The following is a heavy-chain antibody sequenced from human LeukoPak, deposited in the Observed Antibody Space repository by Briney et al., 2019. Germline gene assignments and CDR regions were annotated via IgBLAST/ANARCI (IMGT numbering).Heavy chain of an antibody. V-gene: IGHV4-59*11. CDR3: ARDNWGSLDY. D-gene: IGHD7-27*01. Sequence: SETLSLTCTVSGSSISTHSWGWVRQPPGKGLEWIGYDSNNGNINFNPALKSRVTISVDTSKRQFSLKPRSVTAADTAIYFCARDNWGSLDYWGQGILVTVSS. J-gene: IGHJ4*02. CDR2: DSNNGNI. CDR1: GSSISTHS.